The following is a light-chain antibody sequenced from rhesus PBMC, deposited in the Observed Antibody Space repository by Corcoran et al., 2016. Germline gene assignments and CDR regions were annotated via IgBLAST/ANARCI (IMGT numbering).Light chain of an antibody. CDR1: QVINNF. J-gene: IGKJ4*01. Sequence: DIQMTQSPSSLSASVGDRVTITCRASQVINNFLTWYQQKPWKAPKPLIYYASHLETGVPSRFSGSGSETDYTLTINSLQPEDVATYYCQQYSDSPLTFGGGTKVDIK. V-gene: IGKV1-66*01. CDR2: YAS. CDR3: QQYSDSPLT.